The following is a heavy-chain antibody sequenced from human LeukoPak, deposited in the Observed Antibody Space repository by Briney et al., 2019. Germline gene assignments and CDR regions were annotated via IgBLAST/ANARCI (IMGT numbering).Heavy chain of an antibody. J-gene: IGHJ3*02. CDR2: FFYTGNT. V-gene: IGHV4-30-4*07. D-gene: IGHD1-1*01. CDR3: TRGAGSTTSNDAFDI. CDR1: GGSISSGSYS. Sequence: SETLSLTCAVSGGSISSGSYSWGWIRQPPGKGLEWIGYFFYTGNTYYNASLKSRVTISVDTSKDQFSLKVSSVTAADTAVYYCTRGAGSTTSNDAFDIWGQGTMVTVSS.